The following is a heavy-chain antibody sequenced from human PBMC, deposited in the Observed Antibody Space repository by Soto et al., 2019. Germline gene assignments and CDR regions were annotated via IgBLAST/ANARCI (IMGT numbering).Heavy chain of an antibody. V-gene: IGHV3-30-3*01. J-gene: IGHJ4*02. CDR2: ISYDGNRK. Sequence: QVQLVESGGGVVQPGRSLRLSCAASGFNFNNYAYHWVRQVPGKGLDWVTVISYDGNRKFYTASVQGRFTISRDNSKNTLYLQMNSLRPEETAIYYCASDSSRTVAGPLDYWGQGTLVIVSS. CDR3: ASDSSRTVAGPLDY. D-gene: IGHD6-19*01. CDR1: GFNFNNYA.